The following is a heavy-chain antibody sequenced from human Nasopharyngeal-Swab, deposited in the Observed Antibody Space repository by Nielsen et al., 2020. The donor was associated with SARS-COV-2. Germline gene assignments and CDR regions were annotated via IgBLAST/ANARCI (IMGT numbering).Heavy chain of an antibody. CDR3: ARALYSSGWYLDY. J-gene: IGHJ4*02. V-gene: IGHV3-74*01. D-gene: IGHD6-19*01. Sequence: GGFLRLSWAASGFTFSSYWMHWVRQAPGKGLVWVSRINSDGSSTSYADSVKGRFTISRDNAKNTLYLQMNSLRAEDTAVYYCARALYSSGWYLDYWGQGTLVTVSS. CDR2: INSDGSST. CDR1: GFTFSSYW.